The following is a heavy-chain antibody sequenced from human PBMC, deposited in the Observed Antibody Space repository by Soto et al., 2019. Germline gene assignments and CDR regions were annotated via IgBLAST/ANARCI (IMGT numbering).Heavy chain of an antibody. CDR2: ISAYNGNT. CDR3: ERWGMATVNEGDY. D-gene: IGHD3-16*01. CDR1: GYTFTSYG. V-gene: IGHV1-18*01. Sequence: QVQLVQSGAEVKKPGASVKVSCKASGYTFTSYGISWVRQAPGQGLEWMGWISAYNGNTNYAQKLQGRDTMTTDTSTRKDYMELGSLRSDDSAVYYSERWGMATVNEGDYWGQGSLVTVSS. J-gene: IGHJ4*02.